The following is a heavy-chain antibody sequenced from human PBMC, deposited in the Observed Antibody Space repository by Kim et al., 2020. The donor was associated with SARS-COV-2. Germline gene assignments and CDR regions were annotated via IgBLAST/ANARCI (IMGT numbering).Heavy chain of an antibody. Sequence: GGSLRLSCAASGFTFSGYAMHWVRQAPGKGLEWVAVISYDGSKKYYADSVMVRFTVSRDNAKSTLYLQMNGLRAEDTAVYYCARDNVEYFDWLLHRGGYFQYWGQGTLVTVSS. CDR2: ISYDGSKK. J-gene: IGHJ1*01. CDR3: ARDNVEYFDWLLHRGGYFQY. D-gene: IGHD3-9*01. CDR1: GFTFSGYA. V-gene: IGHV3-30*04.